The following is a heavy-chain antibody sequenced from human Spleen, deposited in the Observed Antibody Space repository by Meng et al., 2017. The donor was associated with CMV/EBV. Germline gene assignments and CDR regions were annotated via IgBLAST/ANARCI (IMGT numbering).Heavy chain of an antibody. V-gene: IGHV3-7*03. D-gene: IGHD5-24*01. CDR2: INQDGSEK. CDR3: AKDISFHGMAIPDN. CDR1: RFTFSGYW. J-gene: IGHJ4*02. Sequence: GESLKISCAASRFTFSGYWMSWVRQAPGKGLEWVANINQDGSEKSYVDSVRGRFSISRDNSKNSLYLQLNSLRSEDTAFYYCAKDISFHGMAIPDNWGQGSLVTVSS.